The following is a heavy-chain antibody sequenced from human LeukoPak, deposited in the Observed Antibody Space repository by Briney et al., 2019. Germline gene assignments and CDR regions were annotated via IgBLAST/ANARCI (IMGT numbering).Heavy chain of an antibody. Sequence: SETLSLTCTVSGGSISSYYWSWIRQPPGKGLEWIGYIYYSGSTNYNPSLKCRVTISVDTSKNQFSLRLSSVTAADTAVYYCTTRYGDHDYVDYWGQGTLVTVSS. CDR1: GGSISSYY. CDR2: IYYSGST. V-gene: IGHV4-59*08. D-gene: IGHD5-12*01. J-gene: IGHJ4*02. CDR3: TTRYGDHDYVDY.